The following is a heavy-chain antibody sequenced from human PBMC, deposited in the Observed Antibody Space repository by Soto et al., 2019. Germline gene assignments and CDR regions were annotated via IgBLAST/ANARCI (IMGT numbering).Heavy chain of an antibody. CDR3: AKLHLGDCEAFDI. CDR1: GFTFSSYG. CDR2: MSYDGSNK. Sequence: QVQLVESGGGVVQPGRSLRLSCAASGFTFSSYGMHWVRQAPGKGLEWVEVMSYDGSNKYYADSVKGRLTISRDNSKNTLYLQMNSLRAEDTAVYDCAKLHLGDCEAFDIWGQGTMVTVSS. D-gene: IGHD2-21*02. V-gene: IGHV3-30*18. J-gene: IGHJ3*02.